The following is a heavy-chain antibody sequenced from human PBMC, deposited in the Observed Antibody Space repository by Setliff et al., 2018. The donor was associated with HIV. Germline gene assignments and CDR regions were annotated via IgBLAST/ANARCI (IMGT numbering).Heavy chain of an antibody. V-gene: IGHV4-39*01. Sequence: PSETLSLTCTVSGDSISSRFHWGWIRQPPGKGLEWIAIAHSSGNTYYNPSLESRVTIAVDMSKSQVSLNLTSVTAADTAVYYCARQAGTYWGFVYYMDVCGKGTTVTVS. J-gene: IGHJ6*03. CDR1: GDSISSRFH. CDR3: ARQAGTYWGFVYYMDV. D-gene: IGHD7-27*01. CDR2: AHSSGNT.